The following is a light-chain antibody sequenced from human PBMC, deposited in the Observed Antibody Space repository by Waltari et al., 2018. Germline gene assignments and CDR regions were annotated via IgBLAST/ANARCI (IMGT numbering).Light chain of an antibody. J-gene: IGKJ5*01. Sequence: EIVLTQSPGTLSLSPGERATLSCRASQRVLSTYLSWYQQKPGQAPRLLIFDSSTRATGIPDRFSGSGSGTDFTLSISRLEPEDFAVYYCQQRSNWPPITFGQGTRLEIK. CDR3: QQRSNWPPIT. CDR2: DSS. V-gene: IGKV3D-20*02. CDR1: QRVLSTY.